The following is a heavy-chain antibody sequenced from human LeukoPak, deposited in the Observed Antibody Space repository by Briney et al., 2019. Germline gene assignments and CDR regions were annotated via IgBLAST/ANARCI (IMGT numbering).Heavy chain of an antibody. J-gene: IGHJ6*03. CDR3: AKCPVPTTRDYDVADYYYYMDV. Sequence: PGGSLRLSCAASGFTFSSYAMHWVRQAPGKGLEWVAVISYDGSNKYYADSVKGRFTISRDNSKNTLYLQMNSLRAEDTAVYYCAKCPVPTTRDYDVADYYYYMDVWGKGTTVTVSS. V-gene: IGHV3-30-3*02. CDR2: ISYDGSNK. D-gene: IGHD4-17*01. CDR1: GFTFSSYA.